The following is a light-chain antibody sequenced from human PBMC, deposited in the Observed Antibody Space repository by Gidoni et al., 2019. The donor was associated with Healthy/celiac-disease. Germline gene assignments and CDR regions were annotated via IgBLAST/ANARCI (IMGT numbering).Light chain of an antibody. CDR2: WAS. V-gene: IGKV4-1*01. Sequence: IVMTQSPASLAVSLGERATINCKSSQSVLYSSNNKNYLAWYQQKPGHPPKLLVYWASTRESGVPDRFSGSGSGTDFTLTISSLQAEDVAVYYCQQYYVTPLTFGGGTKVEIK. CDR1: QSVLYSSNNKNY. CDR3: QQYYVTPLT. J-gene: IGKJ4*01.